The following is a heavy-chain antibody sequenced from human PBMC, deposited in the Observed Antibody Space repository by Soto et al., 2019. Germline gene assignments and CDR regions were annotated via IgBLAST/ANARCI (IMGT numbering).Heavy chain of an antibody. CDR2: ISSSSSYT. CDR1: GFTFSDYY. CDR3: ARVGSSSWFQAY. J-gene: IGHJ4*02. D-gene: IGHD6-13*01. V-gene: IGHV3-11*06. Sequence: QVQLVESGGGLVKPGGSLRLSCAASGFTFSDYYMSWIRQAPGQGLEWVSYISSSSSYTNYADSVKGRFTISRDNAKNSLYLQMNSLRAEDTAVYYCARVGSSSWFQAYWGQGTLVTVS.